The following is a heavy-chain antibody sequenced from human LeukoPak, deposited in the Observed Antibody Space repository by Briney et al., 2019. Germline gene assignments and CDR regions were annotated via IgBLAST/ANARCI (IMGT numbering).Heavy chain of an antibody. J-gene: IGHJ4*02. D-gene: IGHD3-3*01. CDR1: GGSISSYY. CDR3: ASTVTTDWYPYYY. V-gene: IGHV4-59*08. Sequence: SETLSLTCTVSGGSISSYYWSWIRQPPGKGLEWIGYISYSGSTNYNPSLKSRVTMSEDTSKNQSSLKLSSVTAADTAVYYCASTVTTDWYPYYYWGQGTLVTVSS. CDR2: ISYSGST.